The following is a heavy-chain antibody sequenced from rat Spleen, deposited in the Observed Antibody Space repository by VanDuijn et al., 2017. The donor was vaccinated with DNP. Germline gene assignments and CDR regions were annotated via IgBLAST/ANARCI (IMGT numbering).Heavy chain of an antibody. CDR1: GFTFSDYY. V-gene: IGHV5-29*01. CDR3: ARRVQLFDY. Sequence: EVQLVESDGGLVQPGRSLKLSCAASGFTFSDYYMAWVRQAPTKGLEWVATISYDGSSTYYRDSVKGRFTISRDNAKSTLYLQMDSLRSEDTATYYCARRVQLFDYWGQGVSVTVSS. J-gene: IGHJ4*01. D-gene: IGHD1-5*01. CDR2: ISYDGSST.